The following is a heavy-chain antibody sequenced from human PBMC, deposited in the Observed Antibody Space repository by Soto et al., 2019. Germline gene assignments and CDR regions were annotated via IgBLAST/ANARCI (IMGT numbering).Heavy chain of an antibody. Sequence: QVQLVQSGDEVRKPGSSVKVTCKASGYIFVNYGIAWVRQAPGQALEWMGWISPYSGNTRYASKVQGRLTMTTHTSTSTAYMALGSLTSDDTAVYYCVMVDNYVTHTPQDVWGQGTTVTVSS. D-gene: IGHD3-16*01. J-gene: IGHJ6*02. CDR2: ISPYSGNT. V-gene: IGHV1-18*01. CDR3: VMVDNYVTHTPQDV. CDR1: GYIFVNYG.